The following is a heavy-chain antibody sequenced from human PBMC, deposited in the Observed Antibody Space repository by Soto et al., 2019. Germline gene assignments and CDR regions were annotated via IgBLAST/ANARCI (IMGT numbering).Heavy chain of an antibody. V-gene: IGHV5-10-1*01. CDR2: IDPSDSYT. D-gene: IGHD2-2*01. J-gene: IGHJ6*02. Sequence: GESLKISCKGSGYSFTSYWISWVRQMPGKGLEWMGRIDPSDSYTNYSPSFQGHVTISADKSISTAYLQWSSLKASDTAMYYCARPGGFDCSSTSCPPDYYYRMDVWGQGTKVTVYS. CDR1: GYSFTSYW. CDR3: ARPGGFDCSSTSCPPDYYYRMDV.